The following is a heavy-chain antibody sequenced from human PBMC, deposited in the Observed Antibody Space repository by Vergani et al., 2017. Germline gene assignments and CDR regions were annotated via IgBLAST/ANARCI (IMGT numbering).Heavy chain of an antibody. V-gene: IGHV4-38-2*02. Sequence: QVQLQESGPGLVRPSETLSLTCTVSAYSISSGFFWGWIRQPPGKGLEWIGSMDYNGLAYDSPSLKSRVTISVDTPKNHFSLKLSSVTAADTAVYYCVRDKTYYDTLIGYAGYYFDSWGQGALVTVS. J-gene: IGHJ4*02. CDR1: AYSISSGFF. D-gene: IGHD3-9*01. CDR3: VRDKTYYDTLIGYAGYYFDS. CDR2: MDYNGLA.